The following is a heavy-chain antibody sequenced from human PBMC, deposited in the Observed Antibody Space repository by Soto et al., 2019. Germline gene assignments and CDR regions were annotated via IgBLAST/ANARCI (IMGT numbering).Heavy chain of an antibody. J-gene: IGHJ6*02. CDR2: INSDGSST. Sequence: EVQLVESGGGLVQPGGSLRLSCAASGFTFSSYWMHWVRQAPGKGLVWVSRINSDGSSTSYADSVKGRFTISRDNAKNTLYLQMNSLRAEDTAVYYCARDPAFPIAATYYYYYGMDVWGQGTTVTVSS. V-gene: IGHV3-74*01. D-gene: IGHD6-25*01. CDR1: GFTFSSYW. CDR3: ARDPAFPIAATYYYYYGMDV.